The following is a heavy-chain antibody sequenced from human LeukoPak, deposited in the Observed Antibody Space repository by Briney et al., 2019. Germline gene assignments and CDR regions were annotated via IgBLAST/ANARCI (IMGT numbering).Heavy chain of an antibody. V-gene: IGHV3-23*01. J-gene: IGHJ4*02. CDR1: GFTFSSYA. Sequence: GGSLRLSCAASGFTFSSYAMSWVRQAPGKGLEWVSAISGSGGSTYYADSVKGRFTISRDNSKNTLYLQMNSLRAEDTAVYYCARDEEMATLFFLSWGQGTLVTVSS. CDR3: ARDEEMATLFFLS. CDR2: ISGSGGST. D-gene: IGHD5-12*01.